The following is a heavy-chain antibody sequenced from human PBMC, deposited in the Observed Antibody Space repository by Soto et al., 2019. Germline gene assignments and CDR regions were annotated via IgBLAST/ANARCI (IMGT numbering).Heavy chain of an antibody. CDR3: TTEWTWIQLWYAFDI. CDR1: GFTFSNAW. V-gene: IGHV3-15*07. CDR2: IKSKTDGGTT. D-gene: IGHD5-18*01. Sequence: GGSLRLSCAASGFTFSNAWMNWVRQAPGKGLEWVGRIKSKTDGGTTDYAAPVKGRFTISRDDSKNTLYLQMNSLKTEDTAVYYCTTEWTWIQLWYAFDIWGQGTMVTVSS. J-gene: IGHJ3*02.